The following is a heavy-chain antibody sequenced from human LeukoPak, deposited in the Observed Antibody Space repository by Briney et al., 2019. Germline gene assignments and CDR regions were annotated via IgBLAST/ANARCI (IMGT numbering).Heavy chain of an antibody. CDR1: GFTFGDYA. J-gene: IGHJ5*02. CDR2: IRNKAFGGTA. Sequence: GGSLRLSFTTSGFTFGDYAMSWVRQAPGKGLEWVGFIRNKAFGGTADYAASVKGRFIISRDDSKSIAYLQMNSLKTDDTAVYSYTRVPWQQLPRWGNKWFEPGGQGTLVTVSS. V-gene: IGHV3-49*04. CDR3: TRVPWQQLPRWGNKWFEP. D-gene: IGHD6-13*01.